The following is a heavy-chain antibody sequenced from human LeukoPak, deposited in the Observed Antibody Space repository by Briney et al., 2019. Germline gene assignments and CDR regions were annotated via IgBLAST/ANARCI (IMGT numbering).Heavy chain of an antibody. D-gene: IGHD3/OR15-3a*01. V-gene: IGHV1-8*01. CDR2: MNPNSGNT. Sequence: ASVKVSCKASGYTFTSYDINWVRQATGQGLEWMGWMNPNSGNTGHAQKFQGRVTMTRNTSISTAYMELSSLRSEDTAVYYCARGRWTKRQRGVYYFDYWGQGTLVTASS. J-gene: IGHJ4*02. CDR3: ARGRWTKRQRGVYYFDY. CDR1: GYTFTSYD.